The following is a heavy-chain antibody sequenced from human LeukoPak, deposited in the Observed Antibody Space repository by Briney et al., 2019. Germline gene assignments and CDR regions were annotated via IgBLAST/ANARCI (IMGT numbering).Heavy chain of an antibody. J-gene: IGHJ4*02. CDR1: GSSFTSYW. V-gene: IGHV5-51*01. CDR2: IYPGDSDN. D-gene: IGHD6-19*01. CDR3: ARTPSSGWVWVDY. Sequence: PGASLKISYKGAGSSFTSYWIGWGRPMPGKGVEWMGIIYPGDSDNRYSPSFQGQVTISADKSISTAYLQWSSLKASDTAMYYCARTPSSGWVWVDYWGQGTLVTVSS.